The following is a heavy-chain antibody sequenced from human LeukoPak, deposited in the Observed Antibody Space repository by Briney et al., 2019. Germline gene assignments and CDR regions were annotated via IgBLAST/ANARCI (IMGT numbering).Heavy chain of an antibody. CDR2: INPNSGGT. CDR1: GYTFTGYY. J-gene: IGHJ4*02. CDR3: ARNLGYYGSGSYFSQTDY. Sequence: ASVKVSRKASGYTFTGYYMHWVRQAPGQGLEWMGWINPNSGGTNYAQKFQGRVTMTRDTSISTAYMELSRLRSDDTAVYYCARNLGYYGSGSYFSQTDYWGQGTLVTVSS. D-gene: IGHD3-10*01. V-gene: IGHV1-2*02.